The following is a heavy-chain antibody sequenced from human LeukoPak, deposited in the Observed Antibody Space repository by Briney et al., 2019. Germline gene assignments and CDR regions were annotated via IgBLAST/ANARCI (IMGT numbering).Heavy chain of an antibody. Sequence: GGSLRLSCSASGFPFSSYAMHWVRQAPGKGLEYVSAISDSGGSTYYADSVKGRFTISRDNSKNTLYLQMSSLRAEDTAVYFCVGGYSFGPYGMDVWGQGTTVTVSS. CDR3: VGGYSFGPYGMDV. J-gene: IGHJ6*02. V-gene: IGHV3-64D*09. D-gene: IGHD2-15*01. CDR2: ISDSGGST. CDR1: GFPFSSYA.